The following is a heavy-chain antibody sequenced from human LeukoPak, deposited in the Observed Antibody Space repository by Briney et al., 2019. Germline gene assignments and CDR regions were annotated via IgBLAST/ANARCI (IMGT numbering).Heavy chain of an antibody. CDR1: GYTFTKYY. J-gene: IGHJ6*02. V-gene: IGHV1-46*01. Sequence: ASVKVSCKASGYTFTKYYIHWVRQAPGQGLEWMGIINPSGGSTSYAQKFQGRVTMTRDTSTSTVYMELSSLRSDDTAVYYCARDGGSGSYYYYGMDVWGQGTTVTVSS. CDR3: ARDGGSGSYYYYGMDV. D-gene: IGHD3-10*01. CDR2: INPSGGST.